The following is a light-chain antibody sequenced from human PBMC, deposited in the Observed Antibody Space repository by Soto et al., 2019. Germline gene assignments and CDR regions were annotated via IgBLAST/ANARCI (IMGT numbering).Light chain of an antibody. CDR3: QQYTDWPLT. CDR1: QTLYNN. Sequence: EIVMTQSPATLSVSPGERATLSCRASQTLYNNLAWYQQKLGQAPRLLIYAASARATDIPARFSGSGSGTEFILTISGLQSEDFAIYYCQQYTDWPLTFGGGTKVEI. J-gene: IGKJ4*01. V-gene: IGKV3-15*01. CDR2: AAS.